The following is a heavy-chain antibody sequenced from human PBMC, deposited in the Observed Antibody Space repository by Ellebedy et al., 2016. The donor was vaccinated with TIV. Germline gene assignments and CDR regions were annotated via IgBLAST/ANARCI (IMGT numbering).Heavy chain of an antibody. CDR1: GFTVSSNY. CDR2: IYSGGST. Sequence: GGSLRLXXAASGFTVSSNYMSWVRQAPGKGLEWVSVIYSGGSTYYADSVKGRFTISRDNSKNTLYLQMNSLRAEDTAVYYCARESRWLGIFDYWGQGTLVTVSS. CDR3: ARESRWLGIFDY. D-gene: IGHD6-19*01. J-gene: IGHJ4*02. V-gene: IGHV3-53*01.